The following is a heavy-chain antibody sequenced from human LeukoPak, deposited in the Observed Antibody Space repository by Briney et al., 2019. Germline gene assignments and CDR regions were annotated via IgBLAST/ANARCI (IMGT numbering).Heavy chain of an antibody. CDR2: IIPIFGTA. V-gene: IGHV1-69*05. CDR3: ARDGGVVVTATRFDY. Sequence: ASVKVSCKASGGTFSSYAISWVRQAPGQGLEWMGGIIPIFGTANYAQKFQGRVTITTDESTSTAYMELSSLRSEDTAVYYCARDGGVVVTATRFDYWGQGTLVTVSS. J-gene: IGHJ4*02. D-gene: IGHD2-21*02. CDR1: GGTFSSYA.